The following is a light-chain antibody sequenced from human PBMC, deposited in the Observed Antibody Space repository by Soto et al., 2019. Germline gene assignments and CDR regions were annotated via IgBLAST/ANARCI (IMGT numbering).Light chain of an antibody. J-gene: IGKJ4*01. CDR3: LQYDKWPPRLS. CDR2: GAS. CDR1: QNIGTD. V-gene: IGKV3-15*01. Sequence: VMMQPPDTLSVSPGDGATLSCRASQNIGTDLAWYQQKPGQPPRLLIYGASTRATGVPPKFSGSGSGTEFTLTISSLQSEDFAVYYCLQYDKWPPRLSFGGGTKVEI.